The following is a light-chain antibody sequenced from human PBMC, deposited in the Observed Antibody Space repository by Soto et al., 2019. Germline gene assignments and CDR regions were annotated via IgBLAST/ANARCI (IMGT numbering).Light chain of an antibody. CDR3: QSYDSNLSGSA. Sequence: QAVVTQPPSVSGAPGQRVTISCTGSSSNIGAGYDVQWYQQLPGTAPKLLIYANNNRPSGVPDRFSGSKSGTSASLAITGLQAEDEADYYCQSYDSNLSGSALGGGTQLTVL. J-gene: IGLJ2*01. CDR2: ANN. V-gene: IGLV1-40*01. CDR1: SSNIGAGYD.